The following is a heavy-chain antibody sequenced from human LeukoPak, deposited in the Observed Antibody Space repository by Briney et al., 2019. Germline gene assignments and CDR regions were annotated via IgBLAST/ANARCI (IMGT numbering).Heavy chain of an antibody. D-gene: IGHD1-1*01. J-gene: IGHJ4*02. CDR1: GGSFSGYY. Sequence: PSETLSLTCAVYGGSFSGYYWTWIRQPPGKGLEWIGEVNHSGSTNYNPSLKSRDTISVDTSKNQFSLKLTSVTAADAAVYYCARWDGGTDFWGQGTLVTVSS. CDR3: ARWDGGTDF. V-gene: IGHV4-34*01. CDR2: VNHSGST.